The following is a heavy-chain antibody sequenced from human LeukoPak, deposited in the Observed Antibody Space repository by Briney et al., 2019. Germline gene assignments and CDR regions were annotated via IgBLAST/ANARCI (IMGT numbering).Heavy chain of an antibody. D-gene: IGHD3-3*01. CDR1: GGAFSSYT. Sequence: SVKVSCKASGGAFSSYTINWVRQAPGQGLEWMGGIIPIFGTANYAQKFQGRVTITADESTSTAYMELSSLRSEDTAVYYCARAYYDFEGLDYWGQGTLVNVSS. V-gene: IGHV1-69*13. CDR2: IIPIFGTA. CDR3: ARAYYDFEGLDY. J-gene: IGHJ4*02.